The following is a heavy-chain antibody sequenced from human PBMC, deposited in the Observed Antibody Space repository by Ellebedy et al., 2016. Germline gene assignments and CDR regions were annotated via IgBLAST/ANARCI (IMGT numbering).Heavy chain of an antibody. CDR1: GFTFSNAW. CDR2: IKSKTDGGAA. CDR3: TTVYRYNSDAV. J-gene: IGHJ4*02. D-gene: IGHD1-1*01. Sequence: GGSLRLSCAASGFTFSNAWMNWVSQAPGKGREGVGRIKSKTDGGAADYAAPVKGRFTTSRDDSKNTLYLQMNSLNTEETAVYFCTTVYRYNSDAVWGQGTLVTVSS. V-gene: IGHV3-15*01.